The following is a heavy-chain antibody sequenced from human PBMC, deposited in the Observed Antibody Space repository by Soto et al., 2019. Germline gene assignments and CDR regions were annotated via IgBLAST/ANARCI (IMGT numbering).Heavy chain of an antibody. D-gene: IGHD6-13*01. J-gene: IGHJ3*01. CDR2: MYYTGRT. CDR1: GGSLSSGAYY. CDR3: ARRRAFSTWDSGADAFAL. V-gene: IGHV4-31*03. Sequence: PSETLSLTCTVAGGSLSSGAYYWSWIRQHPGKGLEWIGYMYYTGRTYYNPSLESRVIISGDTSKNHFSLNLASVTAADTAVYYCARRRAFSTWDSGADAFALWGQGTMVTVSS.